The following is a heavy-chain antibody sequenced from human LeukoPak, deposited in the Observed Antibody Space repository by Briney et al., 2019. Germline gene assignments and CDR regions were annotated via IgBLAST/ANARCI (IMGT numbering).Heavy chain of an antibody. V-gene: IGHV4-34*01. CDR1: GGSFSGYY. Sequence: PSETLSLTCAVYGGSFSGYYWSWICQPPGKGLEWIGEINHSGSTNYNPSLKSRVTISVDTSKNQFSLKLSSVTAADTAVYYCARGNVIAAAPFDYWGQGTLVTVSS. CDR3: ARGNVIAAAPFDY. J-gene: IGHJ4*02. D-gene: IGHD6-13*01. CDR2: INHSGST.